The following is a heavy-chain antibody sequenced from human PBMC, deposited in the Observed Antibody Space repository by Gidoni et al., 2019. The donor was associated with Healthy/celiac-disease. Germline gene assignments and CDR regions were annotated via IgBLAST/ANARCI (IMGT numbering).Heavy chain of an antibody. D-gene: IGHD3-22*01. Sequence: QVQLVESGGGVVQPGRSLRLSCAASGFTFSSYGMHWVRQAPGKGLEWVAVIWYDGSNKYYADSVKGRFTISRDNSKNTLYLQMNSLRAEDTAVYYCARDSARPKWLLLPYNPDDWYFDLWGRGTLVTVSS. CDR1: GFTFSSYG. V-gene: IGHV3-33*01. CDR3: ARDSARPKWLLLPYNPDDWYFDL. CDR2: IWYDGSNK. J-gene: IGHJ2*01.